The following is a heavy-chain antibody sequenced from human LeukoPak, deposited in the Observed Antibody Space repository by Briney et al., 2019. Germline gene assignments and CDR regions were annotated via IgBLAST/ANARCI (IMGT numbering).Heavy chain of an antibody. CDR2: IYSGGST. CDR3: ARGHNWNDRGAFDI. V-gene: IGHV3-53*01. D-gene: IGHD1-1*01. J-gene: IGHJ3*02. CDR1: EFTVSSNC. Sequence: GGSLRLSCAASEFTVSSNCMSWVRQAPGKGLGWVSSIYSGGSTYYADSVKGRFTISRDSSENTLYLQMNSLRAEDTAVYYCARGHNWNDRGAFDIWGQGTMVTVSS.